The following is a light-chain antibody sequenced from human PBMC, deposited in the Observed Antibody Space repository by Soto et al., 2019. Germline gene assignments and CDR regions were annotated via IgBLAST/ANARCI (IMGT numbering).Light chain of an antibody. CDR2: EVS. V-gene: IGLV2-14*01. Sequence: QSALTQPASVSGSPGQSITISCTGTSSDVGGYKYVSWYKQHPGKVPKLMIYEVSNRPSGVSNRFSGSKSGNTASLTISGLQAEDEADYYCASYTSSSTVVFGGGTKVTVL. CDR3: ASYTSSSTVV. CDR1: SSDVGGYKY. J-gene: IGLJ2*01.